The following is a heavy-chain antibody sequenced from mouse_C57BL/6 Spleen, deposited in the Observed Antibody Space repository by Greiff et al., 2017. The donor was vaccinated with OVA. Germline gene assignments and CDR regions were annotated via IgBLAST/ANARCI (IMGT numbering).Heavy chain of an antibody. CDR3: ARDSKLYYCDY. CDR2: IHPNSGST. CDR1: GYTFTSYW. D-gene: IGHD2-5*01. V-gene: IGHV1-64*01. Sequence: QVQLQQPGAELVKPGASVKLSCKASGYTFTSYWMHWVKQRPGQGLEWIGMIHPNSGSTNYNEKFKSKATLTVDKSSSTAYMQLSSLTSEDSAVYYCARDSKLYYCDYWGQGTTLTVSS. J-gene: IGHJ2*01.